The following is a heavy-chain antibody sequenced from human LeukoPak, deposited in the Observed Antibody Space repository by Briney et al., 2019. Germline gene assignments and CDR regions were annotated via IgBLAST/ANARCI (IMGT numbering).Heavy chain of an antibody. CDR2: INPSGGST. J-gene: IGHJ6*02. D-gene: IGHD4-17*01. CDR3: ARGVGYGDYYYYGMDV. Sequence: ASVKVSCKASGYTFTSYYMHWVRQAPGQGLEWMGIINPSGGSTSYAQKFQGRVTMTRDTSTSTVYMELSSLRSEDTAVYYCARGVGYGDYYYYGMDVWGQGTTVTVSS. CDR1: GYTFTSYY. V-gene: IGHV1-46*01.